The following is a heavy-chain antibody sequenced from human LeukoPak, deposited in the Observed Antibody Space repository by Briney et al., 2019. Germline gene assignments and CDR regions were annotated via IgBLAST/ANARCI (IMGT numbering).Heavy chain of an antibody. V-gene: IGHV3-11*04. D-gene: IGHD3-9*01. CDR2: IGRGGTTI. J-gene: IGHJ4*02. Sequence: GGSLRLSCAASGFTFSDYYMSWIRQVPGKGLEWVSYIGRGGTTIHYADSVKGRFTISWDNAKKSLYLQMNSLRAEDTAVYYCARSGKIYFDWLLDYWGQGTLVTVSS. CDR1: GFTFSDYY. CDR3: ARSGKIYFDWLLDY.